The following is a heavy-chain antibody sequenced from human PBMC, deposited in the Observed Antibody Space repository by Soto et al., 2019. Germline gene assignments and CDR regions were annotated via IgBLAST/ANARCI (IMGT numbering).Heavy chain of an antibody. V-gene: IGHV4-4*07. D-gene: IGHD6-13*01. J-gene: IGHJ4*02. CDR3: ARGVGRSSWTYFDS. CDR2: IYTSENT. CDR1: GGSISSDY. Sequence: PSETLSLTCTVSGGSISSDYWSWIRQPAGKGLEWIGRIYTSENTHYNPSLRSRISMSLDTSKNQLSLNLSSVTAADTAVYYCARGVGRSSWTYFDSWGQVTLVTVSS.